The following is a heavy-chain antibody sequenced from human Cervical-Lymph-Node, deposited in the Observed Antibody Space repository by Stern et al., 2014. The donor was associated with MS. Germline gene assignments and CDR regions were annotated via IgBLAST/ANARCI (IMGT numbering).Heavy chain of an antibody. Sequence: QVQLVQSGSELKKPGASVNVSCKASGYNFNKYLINWVRQAPGQGLEWMGWINTNTGTPMYARGFAGRFVFSLDTSVNTAYLQISRLKTEDTAVYYCARDMSDFWSDYGHNWFDPWGQGTLVIVSS. CDR1: GYNFNKYL. CDR3: ARDMSDFWSDYGHNWFDP. V-gene: IGHV7-4-1*02. D-gene: IGHD3-3*01. CDR2: INTNTGTP. J-gene: IGHJ5*02.